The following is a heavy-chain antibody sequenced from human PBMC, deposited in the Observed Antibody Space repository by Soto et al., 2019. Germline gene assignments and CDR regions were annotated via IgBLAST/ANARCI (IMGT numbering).Heavy chain of an antibody. CDR1: GGSISSSSYY. CDR2: IYYSGST. J-gene: IGHJ5*02. Sequence: SETLSLTCTVSGGSISSSSYYWGWIRQPPGKGLEWIGSIYYSGSTYYNPSLKSRVTISVDTSKNKFSLKLSSVTAADTVVYYCASSVYYDFWSGYLNWFDPWGQGTLVTVSS. D-gene: IGHD3-3*01. V-gene: IGHV4-39*01. CDR3: ASSVYYDFWSGYLNWFDP.